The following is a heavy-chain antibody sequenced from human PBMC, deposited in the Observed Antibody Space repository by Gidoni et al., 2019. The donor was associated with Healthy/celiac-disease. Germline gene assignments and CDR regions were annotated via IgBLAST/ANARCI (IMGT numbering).Heavy chain of an antibody. D-gene: IGHD6-6*01. CDR3: ARDLARADSSIAARPGYFDY. CDR2: ISSSSSYI. Sequence: EVQLVESGGGLVKPGGSLRLSCAASGFTFSSYSMNWVRQAPGKGLEWVSSISSSSSYIYYADSVKGRFTISRDNAKNSLYLQMNSLRAEDTAVYYCARDLARADSSIAARPGYFDYWGQGTLVTVSS. V-gene: IGHV3-21*01. J-gene: IGHJ4*02. CDR1: GFTFSSYS.